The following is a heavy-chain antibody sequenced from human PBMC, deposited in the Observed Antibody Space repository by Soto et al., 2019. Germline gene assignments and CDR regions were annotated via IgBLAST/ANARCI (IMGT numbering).Heavy chain of an antibody. Sequence: ASVKVSCKASGYTFTSYGISWVRQAPGQGLEWMGWISAYNGNTNYAQKLQGRVTMTTDTSTSTAYMELRSLRSDDTAVYYCARAANIVLMVYGFDYWGEGTLVTVSS. CDR1: GYTFTSYG. J-gene: IGHJ4*02. V-gene: IGHV1-18*04. CDR2: ISAYNGNT. CDR3: ARAANIVLMVYGFDY. D-gene: IGHD2-8*01.